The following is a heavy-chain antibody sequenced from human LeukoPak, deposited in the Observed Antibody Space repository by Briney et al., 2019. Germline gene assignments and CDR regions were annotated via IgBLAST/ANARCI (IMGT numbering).Heavy chain of an antibody. Sequence: GGSLRLSCAASGFTFSSYAMSWVRQAPGKGLEWVSAISGSGGSTYYADSVKGRFTISRDNAKNSLYLQMNSLRAEDTAVYYCARISSGYYGTSDYWGQGTLVTVSS. D-gene: IGHD3-22*01. CDR3: ARISSGYYGTSDY. V-gene: IGHV3-23*01. CDR2: ISGSGGST. CDR1: GFTFSSYA. J-gene: IGHJ4*02.